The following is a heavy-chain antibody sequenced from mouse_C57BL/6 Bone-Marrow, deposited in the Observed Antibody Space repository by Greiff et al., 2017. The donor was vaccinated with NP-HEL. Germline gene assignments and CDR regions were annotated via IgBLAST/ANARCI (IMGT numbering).Heavy chain of an antibody. D-gene: IGHD2-4*01. Sequence: VQLQQSGAELVKPGASVKLSCKASGYTFTSYWMQWVKQRPGQGLEWIGEIDPSDSYTNYNQKFKGKATLTVDTSSSTAYMQLSSLTSEDSAVYYCARLITTNYFDYWGQGTTLTVSS. CDR3: ARLITTNYFDY. J-gene: IGHJ2*01. CDR2: IDPSDSYT. CDR1: GYTFTSYW. V-gene: IGHV1-50*01.